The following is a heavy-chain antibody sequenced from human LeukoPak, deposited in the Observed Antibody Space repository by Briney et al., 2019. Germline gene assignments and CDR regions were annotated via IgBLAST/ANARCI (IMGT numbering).Heavy chain of an antibody. CDR1: GGSFSGYY. V-gene: IGHV4-34*01. Sequence: SETLSLTCAVYGGSFSGYYWSWVRQPPEKGLEWIGEINHSGSTNYNPSLKSRVTISVDTSKNQFSLELTSVTAADTAVYYCARGRYDASGYYPSRGRYFDYWGQGTLVTVSS. J-gene: IGHJ4*02. D-gene: IGHD3-22*01. CDR3: ARGRYDASGYYPSRGRYFDY. CDR2: INHSGST.